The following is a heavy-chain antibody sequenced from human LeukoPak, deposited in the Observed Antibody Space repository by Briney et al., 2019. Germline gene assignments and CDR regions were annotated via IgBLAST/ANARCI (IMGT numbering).Heavy chain of an antibody. CDR3: ARDLGDYGGNFAN. J-gene: IGHJ6*02. CDR1: GFTVSSNY. D-gene: IGHD4-23*01. V-gene: IGHV3-66*01. CDR2: LYSGGST. Sequence: PGGSLRLSCAASGFTVSSNYMSWVRQAPGKGLEWVSALYSGGSTYYADSVKGRFTISRDNSKNTLYLQMNSLRAEDTAVYYCARDLGDYGGNFANWGQGTTVTVSS.